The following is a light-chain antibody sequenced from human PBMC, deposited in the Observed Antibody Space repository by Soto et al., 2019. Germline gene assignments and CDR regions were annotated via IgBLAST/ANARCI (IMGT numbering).Light chain of an antibody. V-gene: IGLV1-44*01. Sequence: QSVLTQPPSASGTPGQRVPFSCSGSSSNIGTNTVNWYQQLPGTAPKLLIYSNDQRPSGVPDRFSGSKSGTSASLAISGLQTGDEADYYCGTWDTSLSAVVFGGGTKLTVL. CDR1: SSNIGTNT. CDR2: SND. J-gene: IGLJ2*01. CDR3: GTWDTSLSAVV.